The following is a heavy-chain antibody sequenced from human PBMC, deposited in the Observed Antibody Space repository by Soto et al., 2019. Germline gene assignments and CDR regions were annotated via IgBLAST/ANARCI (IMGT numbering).Heavy chain of an antibody. D-gene: IGHD3-3*01. CDR2: ISSSGDRT. Sequence: GQLLESGGGLVQPGGSLRLSCAASGFTFSSYVMNWIRQAPGKGLEWVSAISSSGDRTYYAASVKGRFTISRDNSRNSLFLQMHSLRAEDTAVYYCADPYYDFWGGPGYGIDVWVQGTTVTVSS. CDR1: GFTFSSYV. J-gene: IGHJ6*02. CDR3: ADPYYDFWGGPGYGIDV. V-gene: IGHV3-23*01.